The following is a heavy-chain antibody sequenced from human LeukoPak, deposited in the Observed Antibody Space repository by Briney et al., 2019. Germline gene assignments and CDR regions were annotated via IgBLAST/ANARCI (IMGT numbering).Heavy chain of an antibody. V-gene: IGHV3-23*01. Sequence: GGSLRLSCAASGFIFSNYAMYWVRQAPGKGLEWVSAISGRSGSTYYADSVKGRFTISRDSSKNTLYLQMNSLRADDTAVYYCAKWGDYDVLTGYYVSDFWGQGTLVTVS. D-gene: IGHD3-9*01. CDR1: GFIFSNYA. CDR3: AKWGDYDVLTGYYVSDF. J-gene: IGHJ4*02. CDR2: ISGRSGST.